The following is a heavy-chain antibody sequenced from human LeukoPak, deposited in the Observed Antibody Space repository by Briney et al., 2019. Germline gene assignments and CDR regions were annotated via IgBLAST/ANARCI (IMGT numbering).Heavy chain of an antibody. Sequence: PGGSLRLTCAASGFTFSSYAMSWVRQAPGKGLEWVSAISGSGGSTYYADSVKGRFTISRDNSKNTLYLQMNSLRAADRAVYYCAKVRTVTTFDPKARRDYWGQGTLVTVSS. CDR3: AKVRTVTTFDPKARRDY. CDR2: ISGSGGST. V-gene: IGHV3-23*01. D-gene: IGHD4-17*01. CDR1: GFTFSSYA. J-gene: IGHJ4*02.